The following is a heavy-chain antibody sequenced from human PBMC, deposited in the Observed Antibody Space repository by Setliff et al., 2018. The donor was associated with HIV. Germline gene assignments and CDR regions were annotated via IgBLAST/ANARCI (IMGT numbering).Heavy chain of an antibody. J-gene: IGHJ4*02. D-gene: IGHD6-6*01. CDR1: GGSFSDHY. V-gene: IGHV4-34*01. CDR2: INHSGST. Sequence: SETLSLTCAVYGGSFSDHYWSWIRQPPGKGLEWIGEINHSGSTNYNSSLKSRVTISVDTSKNQFSLKLNSVTAADTAVYYCARARSLITVRRSFDYWGQGTLVTV. CDR3: ARARSLITVRRSFDY.